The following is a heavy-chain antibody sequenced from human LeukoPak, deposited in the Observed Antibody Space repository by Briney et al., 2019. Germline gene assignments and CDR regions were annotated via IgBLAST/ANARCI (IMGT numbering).Heavy chain of an antibody. CDR3: ARVKKYYYYYMDV. CDR1: GGSFSGYY. Sequence: ETLSLTCAVYGGSFSGYYWSWIRQPPGKGLEWIGEINHSGSTNYNPSLKSRVTISVDTSKNQFSLKLSPVTAADTAVYYCARVKKYYYYYMDVWGKGTTVTVSS. V-gene: IGHV4-34*01. J-gene: IGHJ6*03. CDR2: INHSGST.